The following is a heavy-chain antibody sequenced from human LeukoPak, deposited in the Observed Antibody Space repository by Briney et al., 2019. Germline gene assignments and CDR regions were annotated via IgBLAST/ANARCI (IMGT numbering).Heavy chain of an antibody. J-gene: IGHJ4*02. CDR1: GFSFSTYA. CDR2: ISPNADNT. Sequence: PGGSLRLSCAASGFSFSTYAMSWVRQAPGKGLAWVSAISPNADNTYYADSVKGRFTISRDNSKNTVFLQMNSLRGEDTALYYCTKGKDDYWGQGTLVTVSS. V-gene: IGHV3-23*01. CDR3: TKGKDDY.